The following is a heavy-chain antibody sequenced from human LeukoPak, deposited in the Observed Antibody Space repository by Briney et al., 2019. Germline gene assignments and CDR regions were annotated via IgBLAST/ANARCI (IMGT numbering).Heavy chain of an antibody. CDR2: IYYSGGT. D-gene: IGHD7-27*01. J-gene: IGHJ3*02. V-gene: IGHV4-39*01. CDR1: GGSISSSTYY. CDR3: ARRNWADAFDI. Sequence: SETLPLTCTVSGGSISSSTYYWDWIRQPPEKGREWIGNIYYSGGTHYNPSLKSRVTMSLDTSKNQFSLKLSSVTATDTAIYYCARRNWADAFDIWGQGTMVTVSS.